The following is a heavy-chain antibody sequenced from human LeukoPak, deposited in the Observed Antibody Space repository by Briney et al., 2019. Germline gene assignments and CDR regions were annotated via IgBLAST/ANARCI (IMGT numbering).Heavy chain of an antibody. Sequence: ASAKVSCKASGYTFTGYYMHWVRQAPGQGLEWMGWINPNSGGTNYAQKFQGRVTMTRDTSISTAYMELSRLRSDDTAVYYCARSNGQWLVHYFDYWGQGTLVTVSS. J-gene: IGHJ4*02. CDR1: GYTFTGYY. CDR2: INPNSGGT. V-gene: IGHV1-2*02. CDR3: ARSNGQWLVHYFDY. D-gene: IGHD6-19*01.